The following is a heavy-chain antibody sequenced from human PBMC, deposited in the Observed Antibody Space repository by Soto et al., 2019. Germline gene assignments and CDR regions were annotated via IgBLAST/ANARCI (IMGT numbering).Heavy chain of an antibody. V-gene: IGHV3-23*01. CDR3: AKAGYCSSTSCWTSKDYYYYYGMDV. CDR2: ISGSGGST. Sequence: GGSLRLSCAASGFTFSSYAMSWVRQAPGKGLEWVSAISGSGGSTYYADSVKGRFTISRDNSKNTLYLQMNSLRAEDTAVYYCAKAGYCSSTSCWTSKDYYYYYGMDVWGQGTTVTVSS. D-gene: IGHD2-2*03. J-gene: IGHJ6*02. CDR1: GFTFSSYA.